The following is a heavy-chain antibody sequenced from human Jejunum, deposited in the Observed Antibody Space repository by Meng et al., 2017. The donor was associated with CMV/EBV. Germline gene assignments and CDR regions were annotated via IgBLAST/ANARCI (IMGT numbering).Heavy chain of an antibody. CDR2: IKQDGSEK. CDR3: GRNRVDY. V-gene: IGHV3-7*01. J-gene: IGHJ4*02. Sequence: LKISCAASGFTFSNYWMTWVRQAPGKGLEWVANIKQDGSEKFYVDSGKGRFTISRDNAKNSLYLQMNSLRGDDTGVYYCGRNRVDYWGQGTLVTVSS. D-gene: IGHD3-10*01. CDR1: GFTFSNYW.